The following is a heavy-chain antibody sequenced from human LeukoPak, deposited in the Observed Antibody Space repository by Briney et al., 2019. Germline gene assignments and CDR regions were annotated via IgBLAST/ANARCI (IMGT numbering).Heavy chain of an antibody. D-gene: IGHD3-10*01. CDR1: GGSFSGYY. V-gene: IGHV4-34*01. CDR3: ARAGYYYGSGSYYNQDYYYYMDV. J-gene: IGHJ6*03. CDR2: IYHSGST. Sequence: PSETLSLTCAVYGGSFSGYYWSWIRQPPGKGLEWIGSIYHSGSTYYNPSLKSRVTISVDTSKNQFSLKLSSVTAADTAVYYCARAGYYYGSGSYYNQDYYYYMDVWGKGTTVTVSS.